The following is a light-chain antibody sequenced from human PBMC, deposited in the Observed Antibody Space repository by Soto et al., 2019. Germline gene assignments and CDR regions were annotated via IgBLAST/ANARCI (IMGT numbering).Light chain of an antibody. CDR3: QQRSSWPRWT. J-gene: IGKJ1*01. V-gene: IGKV3-11*01. Sequence: EIVLTQSPATLSLSPGERATLSCRASQSVSSYLAWYQQKPGQAPRLLIYDASNRATGIPARFSGSGSGPDFTRPISSLEPEDFAGYYCQQRSSWPRWTFGQGAKVEI. CDR2: DAS. CDR1: QSVSSY.